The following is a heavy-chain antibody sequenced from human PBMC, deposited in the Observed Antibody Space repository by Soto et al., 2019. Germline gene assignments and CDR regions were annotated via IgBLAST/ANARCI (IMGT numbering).Heavy chain of an antibody. J-gene: IGHJ6*02. CDR1: GFTVSSNY. CDR3: ATDSSGLYYYYGMDV. CDR2: LYSGDST. V-gene: IGHV3-66*01. D-gene: IGHD3-22*01. Sequence: GGSLRLSCTASGFTVSSNYMSWVRQAPGKGLECVSVLYSGDSTYYADSVKGRFTISRDNSKNTLYLQMNSLRAEDTAVYYCATDSSGLYYYYGMDVWGQGTTVTVSS.